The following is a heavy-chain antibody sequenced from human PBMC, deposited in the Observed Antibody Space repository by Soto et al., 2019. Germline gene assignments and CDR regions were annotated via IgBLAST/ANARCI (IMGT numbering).Heavy chain of an antibody. V-gene: IGHV3-49*03. CDR1: GFTFGDYA. J-gene: IGHJ6*02. Sequence: GGSLRLSCTASGFTFGDYAMSWFLQAPGKGLEWVGFIRSKAYGGTTEYAESVKGRFTISRDDSKSIAYLQMHSLKTEDTAVYYCTKAYYDFWSGPNYYYYGMDVWGQGTTVTDSS. CDR2: IRSKAYGGTT. D-gene: IGHD3-3*01. CDR3: TKAYYDFWSGPNYYYYGMDV.